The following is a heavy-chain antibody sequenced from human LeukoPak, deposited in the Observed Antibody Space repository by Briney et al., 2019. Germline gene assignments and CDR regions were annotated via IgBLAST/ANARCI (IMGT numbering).Heavy chain of an antibody. D-gene: IGHD6-6*01. J-gene: IGHJ4*02. V-gene: IGHV4-59*08. Sequence: SEPLSLTCTVSDGSMNAYYWTWIRQPPGKGLEWIGHIFFTGYSKYNPSLGSRVTIALDTSKNQFSLRLSSVTAADTAVYYCAGHIGGSSRLDSWGPGTLVFVSS. CDR1: DGSMNAYY. CDR3: AGHIGGSSRLDS. CDR2: IFFTGYS.